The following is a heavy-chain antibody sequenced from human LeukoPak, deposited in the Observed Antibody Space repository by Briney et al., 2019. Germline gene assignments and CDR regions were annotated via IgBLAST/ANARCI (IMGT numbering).Heavy chain of an antibody. J-gene: IGHJ4*01. D-gene: IGHD3-10*01. V-gene: IGHV4-39*01. CDR1: GGSISSTSYY. CDR2: IYNSGTT. CDR3: ASRVYGLGSFNY. Sequence: SETLSLTCTVSGGSISSTSYYWDWIRQPPGKGLEWIGSIYNSGTTYYNPSLKSRVTISVDTSKNQFSLKVSSVTAADTAVYYCASRVYGLGSFNYWGQGTLVTVSS.